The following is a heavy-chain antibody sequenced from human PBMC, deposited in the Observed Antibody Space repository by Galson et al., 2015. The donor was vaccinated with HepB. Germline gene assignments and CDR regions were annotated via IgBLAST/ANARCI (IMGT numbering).Heavy chain of an antibody. D-gene: IGHD6-13*01. Sequence: SLRLSCAASGFTVSSNYMSWVRQAPGKGLEWVSVIYSGGSTYYADSVKGRFTISRDNSKNTLYLQMNSLRAEDTAVYYCARGAIGYSSSWYEGYWGQGTLVTVSS. J-gene: IGHJ4*02. CDR1: GFTVSSNY. V-gene: IGHV3-66*02. CDR3: ARGAIGYSSSWYEGY. CDR2: IYSGGST.